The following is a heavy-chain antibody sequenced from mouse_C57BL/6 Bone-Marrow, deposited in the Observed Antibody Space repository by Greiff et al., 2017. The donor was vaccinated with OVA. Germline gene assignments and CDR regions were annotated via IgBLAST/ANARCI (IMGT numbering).Heavy chain of an antibody. CDR2: IDPSDSYT. CDR1: GYTFTSYW. CDR3: ARSLRRSGGY. V-gene: IGHV1-69*01. J-gene: IGHJ4*01. Sequence: QVQLQQPGAELVVPGASVKLSCKASGYTFTSYWMHWVKQRPGQGLEWIGEIDPSDSYTNYNQKFKGKSTLTVDKSSSTAYMQLSSLTSEDSAVYYCARSLRRSGGYWGQGTSVTVSS. D-gene: IGHD1-1*01.